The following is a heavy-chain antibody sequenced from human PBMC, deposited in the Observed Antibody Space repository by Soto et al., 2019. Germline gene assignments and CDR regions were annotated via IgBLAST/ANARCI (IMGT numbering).Heavy chain of an antibody. J-gene: IGHJ6*03. CDR1: GGSISSYY. V-gene: IGHV4-59*08. D-gene: IGHD3-10*01. CDR2: IYYSGST. Sequence: SETLSLTCTVSGGSISSYYWSWIRQPPGKGLEWIGYIYYSGSTNYNPSLKSRVTISVDTSKNQFSLKLSSVTAAVTAVYYCARHVQPNYYGSGKQYYYYYMDVWGKGTTVTVSS. CDR3: ARHVQPNYYGSGKQYYYYYMDV.